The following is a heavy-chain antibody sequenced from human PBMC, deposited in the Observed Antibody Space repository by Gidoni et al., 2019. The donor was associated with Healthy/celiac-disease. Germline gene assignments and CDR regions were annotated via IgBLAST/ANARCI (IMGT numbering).Heavy chain of an antibody. CDR3: ARPAYYDILTGYYTSPWFDP. CDR1: GGPFSSYA. Sequence: QVQLVQSGAEVKKPGASVKVSCKASGGPFSSYALSWVRQAPGQGLEWMGGIITIFGTANYEQKFQGRVTITADESTSTAYMELSSLRSEDTAVYYCARPAYYDILTGYYTSPWFDPWGQGTLVTVSS. V-gene: IGHV1-69*01. D-gene: IGHD3-9*01. CDR2: IITIFGTA. J-gene: IGHJ5*02.